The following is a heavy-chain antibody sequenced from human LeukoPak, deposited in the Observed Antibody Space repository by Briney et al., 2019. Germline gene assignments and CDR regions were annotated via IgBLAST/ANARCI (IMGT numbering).Heavy chain of an antibody. J-gene: IGHJ6*03. CDR3: AREAAADPSYYYYYYMDV. V-gene: IGHV1-8*01. Sequence: ASVKVSCKASGYTFTSYDINLVRQATEQGLEWMGWMNPNSGNTGYAQKFQGRVTMTRDTSISTAYMELSSLRSEDTAVYYCAREAAADPSYYYYYYMDVWGKGTTVTVSS. CDR2: MNPNSGNT. CDR1: GYTFTSYD. D-gene: IGHD6-13*01.